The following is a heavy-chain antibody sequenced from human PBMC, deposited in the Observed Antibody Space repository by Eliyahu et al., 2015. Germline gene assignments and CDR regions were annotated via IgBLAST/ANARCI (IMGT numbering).Heavy chain of an antibody. J-gene: IGHJ4*02. CDR1: XXSISXVXYY. V-gene: IGHV4-31*03. Sequence: QVQLQESGPGLVKPSQTLSLTCTXXXXSISXVXYYWSWXRQHPXKGLEWIGYIYYSGSTYYNPSLKSRVTISVDTSKNQFSLKLSSVTAADTAVYYCARGSRRYFDYWGQGTLVTVSS. CDR3: ARGSRRYFDY. CDR2: IYYSGST. D-gene: IGHD2-15*01.